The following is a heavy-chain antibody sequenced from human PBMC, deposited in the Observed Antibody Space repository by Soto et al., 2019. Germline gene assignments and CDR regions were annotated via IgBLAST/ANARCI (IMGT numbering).Heavy chain of an antibody. CDR2: FDPDEAET. CDR3: TTYHGDYNFDH. CDR1: GYTLNEVA. J-gene: IGHJ5*02. D-gene: IGHD4-17*01. V-gene: IGHV1-24*01. Sequence: QVPLVQSGAEVKKPGASVKVSCKVSGYTLNEVAMHWVRQAPGKGLEWLGGFDPDEAETIYAQHFQGRVTMTEDTYTDTVYMELSSLRSDDTALYFRTTYHGDYNFDHWGQGTLVTVSS.